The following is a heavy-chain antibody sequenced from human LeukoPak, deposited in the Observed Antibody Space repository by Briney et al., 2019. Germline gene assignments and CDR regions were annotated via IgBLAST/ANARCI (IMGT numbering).Heavy chain of an antibody. Sequence: GGSLRLSCAASGFTFSSYGMHWVRQAPGKGLEWVAVISYDGSNKYYADSVKGRFTISRDNSKNSLYLQMNSLRAEDTAVYYCARASRLMVEYYFDYWGQGTLVTVSS. CDR1: GFTFSSYG. V-gene: IGHV3-30*03. D-gene: IGHD3-10*01. CDR2: ISYDGSNK. CDR3: ARASRLMVEYYFDY. J-gene: IGHJ4*02.